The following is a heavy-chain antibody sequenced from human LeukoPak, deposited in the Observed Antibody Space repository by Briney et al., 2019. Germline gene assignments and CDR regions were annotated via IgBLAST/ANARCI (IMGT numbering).Heavy chain of an antibody. V-gene: IGHV3-30*18. CDR1: GFTFSSYG. Sequence: PGGSLRLSCAASGFTFSSYGMHWVRQAPGKGLEWVAVISYDGSNKYYADSVKGRFTISRDNSKNTLYLQMNSLRAEDTAVYYCAKDCGYSGYRTVGYYYYYYGMDVWGQGTTVTVSS. J-gene: IGHJ6*02. CDR3: AKDCGYSGYRTVGYYYYYYGMDV. D-gene: IGHD5-12*01. CDR2: ISYDGSNK.